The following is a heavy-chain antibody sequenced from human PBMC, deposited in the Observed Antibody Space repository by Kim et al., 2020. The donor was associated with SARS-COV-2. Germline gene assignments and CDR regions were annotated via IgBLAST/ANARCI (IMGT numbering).Heavy chain of an antibody. CDR1: GYSFTSYW. J-gene: IGHJ4*02. Sequence: GESLKISCKGSGYSFTSYWISWVRQMPGKGLEWMGRIDPSDSYTNYSPSFQGHVTISADKSISTAYLQWSSLKASDTAMYYCASSRGYYYDSSGYYRDWGQGTLVTVSS. D-gene: IGHD3-22*01. CDR3: ASSRGYYYDSSGYYRD. CDR2: IDPSDSYT. V-gene: IGHV5-10-1*01.